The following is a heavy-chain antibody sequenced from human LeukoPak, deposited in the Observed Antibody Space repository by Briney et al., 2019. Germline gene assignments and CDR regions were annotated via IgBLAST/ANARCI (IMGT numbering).Heavy chain of an antibody. D-gene: IGHD1-26*01. CDR3: ARSGLLYYYGMDV. CDR1: GFTFSSYV. J-gene: IGHJ6*02. Sequence: GGSLRLSCAGSGFTFSSYVMIWVRQAPGKGLEWVSAMSGTGGRTYYADSVKGRFTISRDNSKNTLYLQMNSLRAEDTAVYYCARSGLLYYYGMDVWGQGTTVTVSS. CDR2: MSGTGGRT. V-gene: IGHV3-23*01.